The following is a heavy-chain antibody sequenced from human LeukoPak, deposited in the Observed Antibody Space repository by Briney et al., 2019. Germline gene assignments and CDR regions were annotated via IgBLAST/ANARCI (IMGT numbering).Heavy chain of an antibody. J-gene: IGHJ2*01. Sequence: SETLSLTCTVSGGSISSYYWGWIRQPPGKGLEWIGYIYYSGSTNYNPSLKSRVTISVDTSKNQFSLKLSSVTAADTAVYYCARYGGTSWYFDLWGRGTLVTVSS. D-gene: IGHD4-23*01. CDR3: ARYGGTSWYFDL. CDR2: IYYSGST. CDR1: GGSISSYY. V-gene: IGHV4-59*01.